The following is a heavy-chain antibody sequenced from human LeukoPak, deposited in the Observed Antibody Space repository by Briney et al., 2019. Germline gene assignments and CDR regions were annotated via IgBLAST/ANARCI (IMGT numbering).Heavy chain of an antibody. Sequence: LSLTCTVSGGSIISYYWSWIRQPPGKGLEWVSYISSSGSAIDYADSVKGRFTISRDNAKNSLYLQMNSLRAEDTAVYYCARDMGLVGCDGCPIDYWGQGTLVTVSS. D-gene: IGHD2-21*02. CDR1: GGSIISYY. CDR2: ISSSGSAI. J-gene: IGHJ4*02. CDR3: ARDMGLVGCDGCPIDY. V-gene: IGHV3-11*04.